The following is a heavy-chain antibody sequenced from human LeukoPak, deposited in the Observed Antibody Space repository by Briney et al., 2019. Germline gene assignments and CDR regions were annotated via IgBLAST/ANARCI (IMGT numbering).Heavy chain of an antibody. D-gene: IGHD2-2*01. CDR3: ARGSSSTSNEYFQH. CDR1: GGSISSGDYY. Sequence: SQTLSLTCTVSGGSISSGDYYWSWIRQPPGTGLEWIGYIYYSGSTYYNPSLKSRVTISVDTSKNQFSLKLSSVTAADTAVYYCARGSSSTSNEYFQHWGQGTLVTVSS. J-gene: IGHJ1*01. CDR2: IYYSGST. V-gene: IGHV4-30-4*01.